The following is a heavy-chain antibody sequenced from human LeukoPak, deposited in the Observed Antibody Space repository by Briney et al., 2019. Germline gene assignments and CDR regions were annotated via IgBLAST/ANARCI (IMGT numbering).Heavy chain of an antibody. CDR3: AKQARYDTSGIDY. D-gene: IGHD3-22*01. J-gene: IGHJ4*02. V-gene: IGHV3-23*01. Sequence: PGGSLRLSCAVSGFTFRRCAMNWVRQAPGKGLEWVSDISGSGGSTYYANSVKGRFTISRDNSKNTLYLQMNSLRAEDTAVYYCAKQARYDTSGIDYWGQGTLVTVSS. CDR1: GFTFRRCA. CDR2: ISGSGGST.